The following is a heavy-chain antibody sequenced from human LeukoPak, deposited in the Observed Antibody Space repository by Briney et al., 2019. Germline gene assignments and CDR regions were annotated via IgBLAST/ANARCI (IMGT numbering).Heavy chain of an antibody. CDR2: INTDGSTT. D-gene: IGHD6-19*01. V-gene: IGHV3-74*01. CDR1: VFIFSTLG. CDR3: ARAGYNSGYYYFDY. Sequence: GVPLRLSCAACVFIFSTLGVYWLPKVPGKAHMCVSRINTDGSTTNYADSVKGRFTISRDNAKNTLYLQMNSLRAEDTAVYYCARAGYNSGYYYFDYWGQGTLVTVSS. J-gene: IGHJ4*02.